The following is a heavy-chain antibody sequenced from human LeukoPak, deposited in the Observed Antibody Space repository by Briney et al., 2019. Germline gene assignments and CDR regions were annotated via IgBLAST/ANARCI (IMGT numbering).Heavy chain of an antibody. V-gene: IGHV3-23*01. Sequence: GGSLRLSCAASGFTFSSYWMQWVRQAPGKGLEWVSAISGSGGSTYYADSVKGRFTISRDNSKNTLYLQMNSLRAEDTAVYYYARGYCSSTSCYYYYYYYMDVWGKGTTVTVSS. CDR1: GFTFSSYW. CDR3: ARGYCSSTSCYYYYYYYMDV. CDR2: ISGSGGST. J-gene: IGHJ6*03. D-gene: IGHD2-2*01.